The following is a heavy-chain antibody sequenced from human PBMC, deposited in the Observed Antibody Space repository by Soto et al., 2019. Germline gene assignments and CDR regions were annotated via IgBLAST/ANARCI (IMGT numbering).Heavy chain of an antibody. CDR3: ARGTQFDFGAFDI. V-gene: IGHV3-21*01. J-gene: IGHJ3*02. CDR1: GFTFSSYS. Sequence: EVQLVESGGGLVKPGGSLRLSCAASGFTFSSYSMNWVRQAPGKGLEWVSSISSSSSYIYYADSVKGRFTISGDNAKNSLYLQMNSLRAEDTAVYYCARGTQFDFGAFDIWGQGTMVTVSS. CDR2: ISSSSSYI. D-gene: IGHD3-10*01.